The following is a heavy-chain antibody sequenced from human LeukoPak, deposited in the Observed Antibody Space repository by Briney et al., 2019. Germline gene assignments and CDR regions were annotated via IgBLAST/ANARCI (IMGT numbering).Heavy chain of an antibody. J-gene: IGHJ3*02. CDR2: INHSGST. D-gene: IGHD2-2*01. Sequence: TSETLSLTCAVYGGSFSGYYWSWIRQPPGKGLEWIGEINHSGSTNYNPSLKSRVTISVDTSKNQFSLKLSSVTAADTAVYYCARGRVVPASSIWGQGTMVTVSS. CDR3: ARGRVVPASSI. V-gene: IGHV4-34*01. CDR1: GGSFSGYY.